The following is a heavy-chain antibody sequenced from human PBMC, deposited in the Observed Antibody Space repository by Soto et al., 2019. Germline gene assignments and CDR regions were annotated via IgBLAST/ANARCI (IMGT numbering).Heavy chain of an antibody. J-gene: IGHJ4*02. CDR1: GGSFSGYY. Sequence: QVQLQQWGAGLLKPSETLSLTCAVYGGSFSGYYWSWIRQPPGKGLEWIGEINHSGSTNYNPSLKSRVTISVDTSKNQFSLKLSSVTAADRAVYYCARGPIAVAGTDFDYWGQGTLVTVSS. CDR3: ARGPIAVAGTDFDY. D-gene: IGHD6-19*01. CDR2: INHSGST. V-gene: IGHV4-34*01.